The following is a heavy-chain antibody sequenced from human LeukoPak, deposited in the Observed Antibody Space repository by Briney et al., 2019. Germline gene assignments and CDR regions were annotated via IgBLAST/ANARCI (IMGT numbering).Heavy chain of an antibody. CDR3: AKRDSRGNGGMDV. CDR1: GFTFSSYG. D-gene: IGHD3-22*01. J-gene: IGHJ6*02. V-gene: IGHV3-30*18. CDR2: ISYDGSNK. Sequence: GGSLRLSCAASGFTFSSYGMHWVRQAPGKGLEWVAVISYDGSNKYYADSVKGRFTISRDNSKNTLYLQMNSLRAEDTAVYYCAKRDSRGNGGMDVWGQGTTVTVSS.